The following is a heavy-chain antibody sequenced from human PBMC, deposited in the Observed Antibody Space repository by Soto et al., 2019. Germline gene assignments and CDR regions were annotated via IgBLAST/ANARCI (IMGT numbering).Heavy chain of an antibody. D-gene: IGHD6-13*01. J-gene: IGHJ3*02. CDR3: ARGVAAAGTRAFDI. Sequence: SETLSLTCAAYGGSFSGYYWSWIRQPPGKGLEWIGEINHSGSTNYNPSLKSRVTISGDTSKNQFSLKLSSVTAADTAVYYCARGVAAAGTRAFDIWGQGTMVTVSS. V-gene: IGHV4-34*01. CDR1: GGSFSGYY. CDR2: INHSGST.